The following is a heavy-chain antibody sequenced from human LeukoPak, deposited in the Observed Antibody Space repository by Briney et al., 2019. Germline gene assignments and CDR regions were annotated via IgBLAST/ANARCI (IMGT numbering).Heavy chain of an antibody. D-gene: IGHD6-19*01. Sequence: GGSLRLSCAASGFTFDDYAMHWVRHAPGKGLEWVSGISWNSGSIVYADSVKGRFTISRDNAMNSLYLQMNSLRAEDTALYYCAKARVGSSGWYYFDYWGQGTLVTVSS. V-gene: IGHV3-9*01. CDR1: GFTFDDYA. CDR3: AKARVGSSGWYYFDY. J-gene: IGHJ4*02. CDR2: ISWNSGSI.